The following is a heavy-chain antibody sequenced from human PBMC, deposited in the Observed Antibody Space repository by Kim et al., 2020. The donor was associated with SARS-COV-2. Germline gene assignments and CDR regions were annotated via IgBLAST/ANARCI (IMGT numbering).Heavy chain of an antibody. CDR2: IKPDGSLK. V-gene: IGHV3-7*01. CDR1: GFAIGGYW. D-gene: IGHD6-25*01. Sequence: GGSLRLSCAASGFAIGGYWMAWLRQFPGKGLEWVANIKPDGSLKFYVDSVEGRFTVSRDNVKNSVYLQMDGPRPEDTAVYYCARDDGFRSIDHWGQGILVTVSS. J-gene: IGHJ4*02. CDR3: ARDDGFRSIDH.